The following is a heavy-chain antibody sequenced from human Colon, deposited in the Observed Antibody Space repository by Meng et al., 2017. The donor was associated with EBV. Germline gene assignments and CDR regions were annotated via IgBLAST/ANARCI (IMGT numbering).Heavy chain of an antibody. CDR1: GASISIGDYY. V-gene: IGHV4-30-4*01. D-gene: IGHD5-18*01. Sequence: QVQVQEWGPGLVKPPQSLSLTCTVSGASISIGDYYWSWIRQPPGKGLELIGHIYYSGSTSYNPSLKSRVTISVDTSNNQFSLKLSSVTAADTAVYYCARVGWRQWSFDLWGRGTLVTVSS. CDR3: ARVGWRQWSFDL. J-gene: IGHJ2*01. CDR2: IYYSGST.